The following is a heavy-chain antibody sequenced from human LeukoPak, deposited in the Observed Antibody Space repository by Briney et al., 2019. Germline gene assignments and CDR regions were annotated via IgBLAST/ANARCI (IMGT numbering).Heavy chain of an antibody. Sequence: GGSLRLSCAASGFTFSSYSMNWVRQAPGKGLEWVSSISSSSSYIYYADSVKGRFTISRDNAKNSLYLQMNSLRAEDTAVYYCARGLGVQESEYYFDYWGQGTLVTVSS. CDR3: ARGLGVQESEYYFDY. CDR2: ISSSSSYI. D-gene: IGHD6-19*01. V-gene: IGHV3-21*01. J-gene: IGHJ4*02. CDR1: GFTFSSYS.